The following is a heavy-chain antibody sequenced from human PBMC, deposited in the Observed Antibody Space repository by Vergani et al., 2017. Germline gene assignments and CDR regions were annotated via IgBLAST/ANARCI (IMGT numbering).Heavy chain of an antibody. CDR2: INWNGGST. Sequence: DVQLVESGGRVVRPGGSLRLPCAASGLPYDDFGLSCLRHVTGKGMECVFGINWNGGSTGYADSVKGRFTIFRDNAKNSLYLQMNNLRAEDTALYYCARDPEMTTIHPYFFDSWGPGTLVSVSS. J-gene: IGHJ4*02. CDR1: GLPYDDFG. V-gene: IGHV3-20*04. D-gene: IGHD5-24*01. CDR3: ARDPEMTTIHPYFFDS.